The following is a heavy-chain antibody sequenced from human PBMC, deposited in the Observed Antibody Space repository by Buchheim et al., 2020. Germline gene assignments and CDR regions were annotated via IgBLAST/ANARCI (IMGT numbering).Heavy chain of an antibody. CDR2: IIPIFGTA. Sequence: QVQLVQSGAEVKKPGSSVKVSCKASGGTFSSYAFSWVRQAPGQGLEWMGGIIPIFGTANYAQKFQGRVTITADESTSTAYMELSSLRSEDTAVYYCASGDIVVVVAATHYYYYGMDVWGQGTT. CDR3: ASGDIVVVVAATHYYYYGMDV. V-gene: IGHV1-69*01. D-gene: IGHD2-15*01. CDR1: GGTFSSYA. J-gene: IGHJ6*02.